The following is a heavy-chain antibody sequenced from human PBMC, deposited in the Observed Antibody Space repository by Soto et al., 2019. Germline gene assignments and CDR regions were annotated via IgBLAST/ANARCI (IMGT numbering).Heavy chain of an antibody. V-gene: IGHV4-39*07. D-gene: IGHD2-8*01. J-gene: IGHJ4*02. CDR1: GGSISSSSYY. CDR3: ARERVLTFDY. Sequence: SETLSLTCTVSGGSISSSSYYWGWIRQPPGKGLEWIGCIYHSGSTNYNPSLKSRVTISVDTSKNQFSLKLSSVTAADTAVYYCARERVLTFDYWGQGTLVTVSS. CDR2: IYHSGST.